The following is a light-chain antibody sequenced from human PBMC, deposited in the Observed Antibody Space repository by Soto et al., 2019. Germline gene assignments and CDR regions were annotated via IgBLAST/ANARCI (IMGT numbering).Light chain of an antibody. V-gene: IGKV1-9*01. CDR3: QQLKSYPRT. CDR1: QGIRSN. CDR2: AAS. J-gene: IGKJ1*01. Sequence: DIQLTQSPSFLSASVGDRVTITCRASQGIRSNLAWYQQKPGKAPNLLISAASTLQSGVPSRFSGSGSGTEFTLTISSLQPEDFATYYCQQLKSYPRTFGQGTKVEIK.